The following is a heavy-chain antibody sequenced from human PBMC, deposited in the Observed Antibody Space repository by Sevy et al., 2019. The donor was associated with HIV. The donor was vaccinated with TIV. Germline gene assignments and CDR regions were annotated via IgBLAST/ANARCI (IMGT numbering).Heavy chain of an antibody. D-gene: IGHD3-10*01. CDR3: ARGHYGSGSYGMDV. J-gene: IGHJ6*02. V-gene: IGHV3-48*02. CDR2: ISSSSSTI. CDR1: GFTFSSYS. Sequence: GGSLRLSCAASGFTFSSYSMNWVRQAPGKGLEWVSYISSSSSTIYYADSVKGRFTISRDNAKNSLYLQMNSLGDEETAVYYCARGHYGSGSYGMDVWGQGTTVTVSS.